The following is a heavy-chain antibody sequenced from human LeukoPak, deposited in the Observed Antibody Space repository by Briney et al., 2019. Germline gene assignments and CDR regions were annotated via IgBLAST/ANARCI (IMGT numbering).Heavy chain of an antibody. CDR2: INHSGST. Sequence: SETLSLTCAVYGGSFSGYYWSWIRQPPGKGLEWIGEINHSGSTNYNPSLKGRVTISVDTSKNQFSLKLSSVTAADTAVYYCARSSNPGSGSSPIGYYYMDVWGKGTTVTVSS. CDR1: GGSFSGYY. J-gene: IGHJ6*03. V-gene: IGHV4-34*01. CDR3: ARSSNPGSGSSPIGYYYMDV. D-gene: IGHD3-3*01.